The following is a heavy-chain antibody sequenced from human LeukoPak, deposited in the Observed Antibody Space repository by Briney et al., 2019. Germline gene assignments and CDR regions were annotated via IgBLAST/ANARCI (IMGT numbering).Heavy chain of an antibody. V-gene: IGHV4-4*09. D-gene: IGHD2-2*01. J-gene: IGHJ3*02. CDR3: ARQKCTSASCLTKNAFDI. CDR1: GSISGYY. CDR2: IYTSGST. Sequence: SETLSLTCTVSGSISGYYWSWSRQPPGKGLEWMGYIYTSGSTNYNPSLESRVTISVDTSKNQFSLDLSSVTAADTAVYYCARQKCTSASCLTKNAFDIWGQGTMVTVSS.